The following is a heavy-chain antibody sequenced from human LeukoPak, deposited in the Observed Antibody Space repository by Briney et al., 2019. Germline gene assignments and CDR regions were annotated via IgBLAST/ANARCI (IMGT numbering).Heavy chain of an antibody. CDR1: GGAISTYY. Sequence: SENLSLTCTVSGGAISTYYWSWIRQTPGMGLEWIGYIYYTGSTNYNPSLKSRVTISVDASKNQFSLKMSSMTAADTAVYYCARAQGYSSGWDFQHWGQGTLVTVSS. V-gene: IGHV4-59*01. CDR2: IYYTGST. J-gene: IGHJ1*01. D-gene: IGHD6-19*01. CDR3: ARAQGYSSGWDFQH.